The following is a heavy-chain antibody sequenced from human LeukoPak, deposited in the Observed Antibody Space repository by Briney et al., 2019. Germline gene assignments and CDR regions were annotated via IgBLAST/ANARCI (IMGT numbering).Heavy chain of an antibody. CDR1: GFTFSSYA. CDR2: ISGSGGST. V-gene: IGHV3-23*01. J-gene: IGHJ4*02. Sequence: PGGSLRFSCAASGFTFSSYAMSWVRQAPGKGLEWVSAISGSGGSTYYADSVKGRFTISRDNSKNTLYLQMNSLRAEDTAVYYCARTDISGWSRPLDCWGQGTLVTVSS. D-gene: IGHD6-19*01. CDR3: ARTDISGWSRPLDC.